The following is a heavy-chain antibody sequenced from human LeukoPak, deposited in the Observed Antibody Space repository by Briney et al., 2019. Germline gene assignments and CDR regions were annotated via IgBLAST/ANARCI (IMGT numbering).Heavy chain of an antibody. Sequence: ASVKVSCKASGYTFTGYYMHWVRQAPGQGLEWMGWINPNSGGTNYAQKFQGRVTMTRDTSTSTAYMELSRLRSDDTAVYYCARVGYSSSSSVAFDIWGQGTMVTVSS. J-gene: IGHJ3*02. D-gene: IGHD6-6*01. CDR1: GYTFTGYY. CDR2: INPNSGGT. V-gene: IGHV1-2*02. CDR3: ARVGYSSSSSVAFDI.